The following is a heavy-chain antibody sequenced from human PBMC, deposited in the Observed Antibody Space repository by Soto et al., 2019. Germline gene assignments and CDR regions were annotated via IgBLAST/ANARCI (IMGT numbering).Heavy chain of an antibody. CDR3: ARMWSSGWYGEGHYYYGMDV. V-gene: IGHV5-10-1*01. D-gene: IGHD6-19*01. J-gene: IGHJ6*02. CDR1: GYSFTSYW. Sequence: GESLKISRKRSGYSFTSYWSSWVRQMPGKGLEWTGRIDPSDSYTNYTTSFQGHVTNSADKSISTAYLQWSSLKASDTAMYYCARMWSSGWYGEGHYYYGMDVWGQGTTVTVSS. CDR2: IDPSDSYT.